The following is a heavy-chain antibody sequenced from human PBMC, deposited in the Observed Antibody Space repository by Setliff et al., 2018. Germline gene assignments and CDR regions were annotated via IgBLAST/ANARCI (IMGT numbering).Heavy chain of an antibody. D-gene: IGHD1-1*01. V-gene: IGHV1-18*01. CDR1: GYRFTTYG. Sequence: GASVKVSCKASGYRFTTYGINWVRQAPGQGLEWMGWISPYNGNTKYAQKFQGRVTMTADTSTSTIYMELASLISEDTAVYYCARAGDAATGRKGVFEYWGQGTLVTAPQ. CDR2: ISPYNGNT. J-gene: IGHJ4*02. CDR3: ARAGDAATGRKGVFEY.